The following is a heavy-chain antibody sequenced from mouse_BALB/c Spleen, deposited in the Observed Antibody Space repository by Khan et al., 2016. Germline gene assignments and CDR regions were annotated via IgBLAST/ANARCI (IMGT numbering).Heavy chain of an antibody. CDR2: IYPGDGDT. Sequence: QVQLQQSGAELARPGASVKLSCKASGYTFTSYWMQWVKQRPGQGLEWIGAIYPGDGDTRYTQKFKGKATLTADKSSSTAYMQLSSLASEDSAVYYCARRTTTGLSDAMDYWGQGTSVTVSS. CDR1: GYTFTSYW. CDR3: ARRTTTGLSDAMDY. J-gene: IGHJ4*01. D-gene: IGHD1-1*01. V-gene: IGHV1-87*01.